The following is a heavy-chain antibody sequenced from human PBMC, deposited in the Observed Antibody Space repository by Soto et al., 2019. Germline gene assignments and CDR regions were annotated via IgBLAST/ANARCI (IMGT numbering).Heavy chain of an antibody. CDR1: GVSVTSGSYY. J-gene: IGHJ4*02. D-gene: IGHD3-10*01. CDR2: IHYTGIT. CDR3: ARDFRGLGIRRHFGY. V-gene: IGHV4-61*03. Sequence: QVQLQESGPGLVKPSETLSLTCSVSGVSVTSGSYYWTWIRQPPGKGLEWIGYIHYTGITTYNPSLNRRASMSIDTSKRLFSLNMNSVTAADTAVSYCARDFRGLGIRRHFGYWGQGTPVTVSS.